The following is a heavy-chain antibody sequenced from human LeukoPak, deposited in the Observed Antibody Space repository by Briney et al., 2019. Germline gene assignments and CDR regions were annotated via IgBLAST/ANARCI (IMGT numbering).Heavy chain of an antibody. Sequence: SQTLSRTCTVSGGSISSGDYYWRWIRQPPGKGLEWIGYIYYSGSTYYNPSIKSRITISVDTSKNQFSLKLSSVTAADTAVYYCARGLLLYWYFDLWGRGTLVTVSS. V-gene: IGHV4-30-4*01. CDR1: GGSISSGDYY. J-gene: IGHJ2*01. CDR2: IYYSGST. D-gene: IGHD2-15*01. CDR3: ARGLLLYWYFDL.